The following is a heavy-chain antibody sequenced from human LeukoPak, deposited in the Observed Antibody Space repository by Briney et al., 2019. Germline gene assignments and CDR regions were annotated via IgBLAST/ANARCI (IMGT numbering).Heavy chain of an antibody. CDR2: IFYTGNT. CDR1: GASISGSGSD. D-gene: IGHD1-26*01. CDR3: AKSGGYGLIDY. J-gene: IGHJ4*02. Sequence: PSETLSLACAVSGASISGSGSDLGWIRQPPGKGLEWIANIFYTGNTYYNASLQSRVNISIDTSKNQFSLKLNSVTAADTAMYYCAKSGGYGLIDYWGQGTLVTVSS. V-gene: IGHV4-39*01.